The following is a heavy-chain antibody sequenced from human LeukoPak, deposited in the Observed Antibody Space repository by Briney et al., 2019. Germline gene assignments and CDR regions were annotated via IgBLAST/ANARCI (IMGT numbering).Heavy chain of an antibody. CDR1: GYTFTGYY. CDR2: INPNSGGT. CDR3: ARVLNDSSGYNYPY. V-gene: IGHV1-2*02. Sequence: ASVKVSCKASGYTFTGYYMQWVRQAPGEGLEWMGWINPNSGGTNYEQKFQGRVTMTRDTSISTAYMELSRLRSDDTAVYYCARVLNDSSGYNYPYWGQGTLVTVSS. D-gene: IGHD3-22*01. J-gene: IGHJ4*02.